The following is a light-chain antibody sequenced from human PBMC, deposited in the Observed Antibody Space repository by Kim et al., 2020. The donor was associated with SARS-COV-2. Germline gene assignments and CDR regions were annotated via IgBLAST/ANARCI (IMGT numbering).Light chain of an antibody. CDR1: SSNIGSNA. Sequence: GQRVTISCSGGSSNIGSNAVSWYQQLPGTAPKLLIYRNDQRPSGVPDRFSGSKSGTSASLAISGPQSEDEADYYCAAWDDSLNGYVFGTGTKVTVL. CDR3: AAWDDSLNGYV. CDR2: RND. V-gene: IGLV1-44*01. J-gene: IGLJ1*01.